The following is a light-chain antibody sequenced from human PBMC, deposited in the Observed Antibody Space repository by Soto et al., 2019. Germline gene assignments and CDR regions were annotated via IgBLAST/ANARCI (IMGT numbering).Light chain of an antibody. CDR3: AAWDDNQNPYV. V-gene: IGLV1-47*02. J-gene: IGLJ1*01. CDR2: LGD. Sequence: QSLLSPPPSATWTPGPTVRISCSGSTGHIGSVYVYWDQPLPGTATKLLIYLGDQRASGVSDRFSVSKSGTSASLAINGLRSDAEADDYCAAWDDNQNPYVFGNGTKVTV. CDR1: TGHIGSVY.